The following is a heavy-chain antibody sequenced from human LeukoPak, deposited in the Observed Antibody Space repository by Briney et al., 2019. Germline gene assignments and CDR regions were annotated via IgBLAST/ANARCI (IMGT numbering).Heavy chain of an antibody. J-gene: IGHJ3*02. CDR1: GGTFSSYA. Sequence: SVKVSCKASGGTFSSYAISWVRQAPGQGLEWMGRIIPIFGTANYAQKFQGRVTITTDESTSTAYMKLSSLRSEDTAVYYCARGDGYGDYAGAFDIWGQGTMVTVSS. CDR3: ARGDGYGDYAGAFDI. V-gene: IGHV1-69*05. D-gene: IGHD4-17*01. CDR2: IIPIFGTA.